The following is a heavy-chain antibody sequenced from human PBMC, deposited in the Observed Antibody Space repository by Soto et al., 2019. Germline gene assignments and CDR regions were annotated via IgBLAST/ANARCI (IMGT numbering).Heavy chain of an antibody. CDR2: ISGNGYDP. J-gene: IGHJ4*02. CDR1: GFTFSRYA. D-gene: IGHD3-10*01. Sequence: GGSLRLSCAASGFTFSRYAMSWVRQAPGKGLEWVSVISGNGYDPYYADSVRGRFTISSDISKNTLYLQMSSLRAEDSAIYYCARGSKDSYPGSRIFDFWGRGTLVTVSS. CDR3: ARGSKDSYPGSRIFDF. V-gene: IGHV3-23*01.